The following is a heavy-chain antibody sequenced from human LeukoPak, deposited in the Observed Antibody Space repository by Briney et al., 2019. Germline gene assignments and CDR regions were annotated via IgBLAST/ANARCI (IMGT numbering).Heavy chain of an antibody. CDR2: IRYDGSNE. D-gene: IGHD2-21*01. Sequence: GGFLRLSCAASGLTFNSYGMHWVRQAPDKGLEWVAFIRYDGSNEYYADSVKGRFTISRDNSKNTLYLQMNSLRGEDTAVYYCCGDFDYWGQGALVTVSS. CDR3: CGDFDY. J-gene: IGHJ4*02. V-gene: IGHV3-30*02. CDR1: GLTFNSYG.